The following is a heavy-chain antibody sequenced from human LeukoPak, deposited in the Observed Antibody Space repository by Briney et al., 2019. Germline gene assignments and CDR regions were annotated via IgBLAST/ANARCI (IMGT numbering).Heavy chain of an antibody. CDR2: IRYDGSNK. Sequence: GGSLRLSCAASGFTFSSYGMHWVRQAPGKGLERVAFIRYDGSNKYYADSVKGRFTISRDNSKNTLYLQMNSLRAEDTAVYYCAKRGGLSSLFDPWGQGTLVTVSS. CDR1: GFTFSSYG. CDR3: AKRGGLSSLFDP. V-gene: IGHV3-30*02. D-gene: IGHD2-15*01. J-gene: IGHJ5*02.